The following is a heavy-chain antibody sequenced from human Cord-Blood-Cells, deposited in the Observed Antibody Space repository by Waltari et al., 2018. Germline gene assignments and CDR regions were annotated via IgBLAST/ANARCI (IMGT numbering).Heavy chain of an antibody. CDR2: ISYDGSNK. Sequence: QVQLVESGGGVVQPGRSLRLSCAASGFTFSSYGMHWVRQAPGKGLEWVAVISYDGSNKYYADSVKGRFTISRDNSKNTLYLQMNSLRAEDTAVYYCAKESIEYSSYYYYGMDVWGQGP. CDR3: AKESIEYSSYYYYGMDV. J-gene: IGHJ6*02. V-gene: IGHV3-30*18. D-gene: IGHD6-6*01. CDR1: GFTFSSYG.